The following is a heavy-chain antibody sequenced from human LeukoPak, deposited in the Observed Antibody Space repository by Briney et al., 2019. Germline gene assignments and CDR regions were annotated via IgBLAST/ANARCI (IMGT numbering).Heavy chain of an antibody. Sequence: GGSLRLSCAASGFTFSSYWMSWVRQAPGKGLEWVANIKQDGSEKYYVDSVKGRFTISRDNAKNSLYLQMNGLRAEDTAVYYCARDITGGGSYYGPDYWGQGTLVTVSS. D-gene: IGHD1-26*01. CDR2: IKQDGSEK. V-gene: IGHV3-7*01. J-gene: IGHJ4*02. CDR3: ARDITGGGSYYGPDY. CDR1: GFTFSSYW.